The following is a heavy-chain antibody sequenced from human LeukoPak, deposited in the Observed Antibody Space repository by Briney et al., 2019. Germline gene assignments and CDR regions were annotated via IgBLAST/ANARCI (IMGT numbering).Heavy chain of an antibody. J-gene: IGHJ3*02. CDR2: IYTSGST. CDR3: ATESYFGDAFDI. Sequence: SQTLSLTCTVSGGSISSVSYYWSWIRQPAGKGLEWIGRIYTSGSTNYNPSLKSRVTISVDTSKKQFSLNMSSVTAADTAVYYCATESYFGDAFDIWGQGTMVTVSS. CDR1: GGSISSVSYY. D-gene: IGHD3-10*01. V-gene: IGHV4-61*02.